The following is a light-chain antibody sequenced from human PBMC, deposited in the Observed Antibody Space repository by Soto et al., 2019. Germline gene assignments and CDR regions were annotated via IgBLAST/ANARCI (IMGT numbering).Light chain of an antibody. CDR3: SSYTSSSTYV. V-gene: IGLV2-14*01. CDR1: SSDVGGYNY. CDR2: EVS. J-gene: IGLJ1*01. Sequence: QSALTQPASVSGSPGQSITISCTGTSSDVGGYNYVSWYQQHPGKAPKLMIYEVSTRPSGVSNRFTGSKSGNTASLTISGLQAEDEADYYFSSYTSSSTYVFGTGTKVTVL.